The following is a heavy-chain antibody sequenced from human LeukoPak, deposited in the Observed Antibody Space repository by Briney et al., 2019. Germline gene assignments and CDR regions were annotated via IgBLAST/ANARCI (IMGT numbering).Heavy chain of an antibody. CDR2: ISGSGGST. J-gene: IGHJ6*02. V-gene: IGHV3-23*01. CDR3: AKDPRSPYGMDV. D-gene: IGHD2-15*01. CDR1: GFTFSSHA. Sequence: SGGSLRLSCAASGFTFSSHAMTWVRQAPGKGLEWVSVISGSGGSTYYADSVKGRFTISRDNSENTLYLQMNSLRAEDTAVYYCAKDPRSPYGMDVWGQGTTVTVSS.